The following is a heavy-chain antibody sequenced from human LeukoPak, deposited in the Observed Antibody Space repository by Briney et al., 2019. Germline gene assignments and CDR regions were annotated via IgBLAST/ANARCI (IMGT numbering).Heavy chain of an antibody. D-gene: IGHD5-18*01. Sequence: GGSLRLFCAASGFTFSNYAFHWVRQAPGKGLEWLAFISYDGNTKYYAYSVKRLFTVSRDDSKITLYLQMSSLRAEDTALYYCAGDLSTKYSQDYWGQRTLVTVSS. CDR3: AGDLSTKYSQDY. V-gene: IGHV3-30-3*01. CDR2: ISYDGNTK. J-gene: IGHJ4*02. CDR1: GFTFSNYA.